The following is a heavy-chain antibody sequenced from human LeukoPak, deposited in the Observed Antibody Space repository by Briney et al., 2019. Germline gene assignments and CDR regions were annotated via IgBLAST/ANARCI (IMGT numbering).Heavy chain of an antibody. CDR3: ARTTPTRYCSSTSCYDDY. V-gene: IGHV4-38-2*02. CDR1: GYSISSGYY. D-gene: IGHD2-2*01. J-gene: IGHJ4*02. CDR2: IYHSGST. Sequence: PSETLSLTCTVSGYSISSGYYWGWIRQPPGKGLEWIGSIYHSGSTYYNPSLKRRVTISVDTSKNQFSLKLSSVTAADTAVYYCARTTPTRYCSSTSCYDDYWGQGTLVTVSS.